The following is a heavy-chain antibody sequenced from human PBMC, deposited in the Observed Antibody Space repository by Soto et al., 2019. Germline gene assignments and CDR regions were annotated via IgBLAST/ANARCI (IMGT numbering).Heavy chain of an antibody. D-gene: IGHD2-15*01. J-gene: IGHJ4*02. Sequence: QVQLLQSGAAVRKPGASVTVSCKASNDSLSSHFIHWVRQAPGEGLEWMGIINPVLNSASYSKGFQGRLTLTSDMPSRTVYMQLSNLRSDDTAVYYCAGASSRVSSVVAAYWDQGTLVTVSS. CDR3: AGASSRVSSVVAAY. CDR1: NDSLSSHF. V-gene: IGHV1-46*01. CDR2: INPVLNSA.